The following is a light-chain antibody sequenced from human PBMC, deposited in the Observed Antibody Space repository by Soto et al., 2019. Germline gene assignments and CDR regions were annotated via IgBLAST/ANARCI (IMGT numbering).Light chain of an antibody. V-gene: IGKV1-5*03. CDR3: QHYNSYSEA. CDR2: KAS. Sequence: DITITESPSTLSPSGGDTDTITCRSSQSISSWLAWYQQKPGRAPKLLIYKASTLKSGVPSRFSGSGSGTEFTLTISSLQPDDFATYYCQHYNSYSEAFGQGTKVDI. J-gene: IGKJ1*01. CDR1: QSISSW.